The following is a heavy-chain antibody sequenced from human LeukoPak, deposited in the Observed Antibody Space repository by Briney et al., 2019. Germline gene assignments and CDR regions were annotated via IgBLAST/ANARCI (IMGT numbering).Heavy chain of an antibody. V-gene: IGHV3-30*04. CDR2: ISYDGNNK. J-gene: IGHJ4*02. D-gene: IGHD3-22*01. CDR3: ARGWSFYYDSSGGY. Sequence: GGSLRLSCAASGFTLSSYAMHCVSQAPGEGLGWVAVISYDGNNKYYADSVKGRFTISRDNSKNTLYLQMNSLRAEDTAVYYCARGWSFYYDSSGGYWGQGTLVTVSS. CDR1: GFTLSSYA.